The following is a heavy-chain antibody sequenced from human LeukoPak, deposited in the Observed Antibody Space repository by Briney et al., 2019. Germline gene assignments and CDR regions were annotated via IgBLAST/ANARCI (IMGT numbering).Heavy chain of an antibody. CDR2: IIPIFGTA. D-gene: IGHD6-19*01. J-gene: IGHJ6*03. CDR3: ARTGYSSGWYGDYYYYYMDV. Sequence: ASVKVSCKASGGSFSSYAISWVRQAPGQGLEWMGGIIPIFGTANYAQKFQGRVTITADKSTSTAYMELSSLRSEDTAVYYCARTGYSSGWYGDYYYYYMDVWGKGTTVIVSS. V-gene: IGHV1-69*06. CDR1: GGSFSSYA.